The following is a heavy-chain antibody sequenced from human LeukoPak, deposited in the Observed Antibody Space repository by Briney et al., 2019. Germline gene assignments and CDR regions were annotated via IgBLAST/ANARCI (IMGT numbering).Heavy chain of an antibody. Sequence: GGSLRLSCAASGFTFSSYSMNWVRQAPGKGLEWVSSISSSSSYIYYADSVKGRLTIPRDNAKNSLYLQMNSLRAEDTAVYYCARVKQQLVFDYWGQGTLVTVSS. J-gene: IGHJ4*02. CDR3: ARVKQQLVFDY. CDR1: GFTFSSYS. D-gene: IGHD6-13*01. V-gene: IGHV3-21*01. CDR2: ISSSSSYI.